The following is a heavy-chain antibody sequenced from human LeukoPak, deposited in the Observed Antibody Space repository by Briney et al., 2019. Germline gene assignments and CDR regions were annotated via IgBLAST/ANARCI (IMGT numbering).Heavy chain of an antibody. CDR1: GLTFSSYW. CDR3: ARDPRLGSGYYSYFDY. Sequence: PGGSLRLSCAASGLTFSSYWMSWVRQAPGKGLEWVANIKQDGSEKYYVDSVKGRFTISRDNAKNSLYLQMNSLRAEDTAVYYCARDPRLGSGYYSYFDYWGQGTLVTVSS. V-gene: IGHV3-7*01. J-gene: IGHJ4*02. CDR2: IKQDGSEK. D-gene: IGHD3-22*01.